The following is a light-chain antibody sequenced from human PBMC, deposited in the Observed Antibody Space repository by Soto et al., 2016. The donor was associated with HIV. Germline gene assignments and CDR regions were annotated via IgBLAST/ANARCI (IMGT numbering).Light chain of an antibody. V-gene: IGLV3-21*03. CDR1: NIGSKS. Sequence: SYELTQPPSVSVAPGKTARITCGGNNIGSKSVSWYQQKPGQAPVLVVYDDSDRPSGIPDRFSGSNSGXTATLTISRVEAGSEADYYCQVWDTSSDVVFGGGTKLTVL. J-gene: IGLJ2*01. CDR2: DDS. CDR3: QVWDTSSDVV.